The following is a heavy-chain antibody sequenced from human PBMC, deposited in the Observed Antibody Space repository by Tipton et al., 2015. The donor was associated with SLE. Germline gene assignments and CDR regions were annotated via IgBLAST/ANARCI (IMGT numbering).Heavy chain of an antibody. V-gene: IGHV4-59*01. J-gene: IGHJ2*01. CDR1: GGDKSNYY. D-gene: IGHD1-14*01. CDR3: ARYALTNWHLDL. Sequence: LSLACTVKGGDKSNYYWSWIRLPPGKGLEWIGYIYYSGGTSYNPSLNSRVTISVDTSRNQFSLKLTSVTAADSAVYYCARYALTNWHLDLWGRGTLVTVSS. CDR2: IYYSGGT.